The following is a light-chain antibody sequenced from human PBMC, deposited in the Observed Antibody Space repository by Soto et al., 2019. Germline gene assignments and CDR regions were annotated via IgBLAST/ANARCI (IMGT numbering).Light chain of an antibody. V-gene: IGKV1-5*01. CDR2: GAS. CDR3: QQHSSSSPT. CDR1: QSISSW. Sequence: DIQMTQSPSTLSASVGDRVTITCRASQSISSWLAWYQQKPGKAPKLLIYGASSLESGVPSRFSGSGSVTEFTLTIDSLQPDDFATYYCQQHSSSSPTFGQGTKLEIK. J-gene: IGKJ2*01.